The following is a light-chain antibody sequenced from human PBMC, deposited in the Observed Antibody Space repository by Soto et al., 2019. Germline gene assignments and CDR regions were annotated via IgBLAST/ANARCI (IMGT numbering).Light chain of an antibody. CDR2: DVS. Sequence: QSVLTQPASVSGSPGQSITISCTGTSSDVGGYNYVSWYQQHPGKAPKLMIYDVSNRPSGVSNRFSGSKSGNTASLTISGAQAEDEGDYYCSSFTSSSTVVFRRGTKLTVL. CDR3: SSFTSSSTVV. CDR1: SSDVGGYNY. J-gene: IGLJ2*01. V-gene: IGLV2-14*01.